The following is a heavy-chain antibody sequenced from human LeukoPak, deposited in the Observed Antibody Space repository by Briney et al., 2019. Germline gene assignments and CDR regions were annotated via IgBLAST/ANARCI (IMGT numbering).Heavy chain of an antibody. CDR2: ISSSSRYI. V-gene: IGHV3-21*01. J-gene: IGHJ4*02. CDR3: ARDPHYDSAY. CDR1: GFTFSSYS. D-gene: IGHD3-22*01. Sequence: GGSLRLSCAASGFTFSSYSMNWVRQAPGKGLEWVSSISSSSRYIYYADSVKGRFTISRDTAKNSLYLQMNSLRAEDTAVYYCARDPHYDSAYWGQGTLVTVSS.